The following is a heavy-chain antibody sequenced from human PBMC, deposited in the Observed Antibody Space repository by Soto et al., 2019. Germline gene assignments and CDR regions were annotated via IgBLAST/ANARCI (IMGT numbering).Heavy chain of an antibody. CDR3: ARDRDWNYVDY. CDR1: GFTFSIFA. CDR2: ISYDGSNK. V-gene: IGHV3-30-3*01. J-gene: IGHJ4*02. Sequence: PGGSLRLSCAASGFTFSIFAMHWVRQAPGKGLGWVALISYDGSNKYYADSVKGRFTISRDNSKNTLYLQMNSLRAEDTAVYYCARDRDWNYVDYWGQGTLVTVSS. D-gene: IGHD1-1*01.